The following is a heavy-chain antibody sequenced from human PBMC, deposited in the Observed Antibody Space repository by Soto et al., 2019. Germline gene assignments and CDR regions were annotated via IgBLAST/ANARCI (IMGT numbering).Heavy chain of an antibody. D-gene: IGHD3-22*01. CDR1: GYTFTSYA. CDR3: ARDSFDSSGPAEYFQH. Sequence: ASVKVSYKASGYTFTSYAMHWVRQAPGQRLEWMGWINAGNGNTKYSQKFQGRVTITRDTSASTAYMELSSLRSEDTAVYYCARDSFDSSGPAEYFQHWGQGTLVTVSS. J-gene: IGHJ1*01. V-gene: IGHV1-3*01. CDR2: INAGNGNT.